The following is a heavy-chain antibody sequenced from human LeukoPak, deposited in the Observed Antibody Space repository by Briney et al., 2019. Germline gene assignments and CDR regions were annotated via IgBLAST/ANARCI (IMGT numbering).Heavy chain of an antibody. V-gene: IGHV3-21*01. CDR2: ISSSSRYI. CDR1: GFTFSSYS. D-gene: IGHD1-26*01. CDR3: ARGGSSILDY. Sequence: GGSLRLSCAASGFTFSSYSMNWVRQAPGKGLEWVSSISSSSRYIYYADSVKGRFSISRDNAKNSLYLQMNSLRAEDTAVYYCARGGSSILDYWGQGTLVTISS. J-gene: IGHJ4*02.